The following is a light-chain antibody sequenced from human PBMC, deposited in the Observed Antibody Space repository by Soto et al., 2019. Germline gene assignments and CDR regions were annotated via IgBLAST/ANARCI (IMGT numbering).Light chain of an antibody. V-gene: IGKV3-15*01. CDR1: QSVGSN. Sequence: EVVLTQSPATLSVSPGAGATLSCRASQSVGSNLAWYQQKPGQTPRVLIYGASTRAIGIPPRFSGSGFGTEFTLTISSLQSEDFVVYYCQQYSNWPLLSFGGGTKVDIK. CDR2: GAS. J-gene: IGKJ4*01. CDR3: QQYSNWPLLS.